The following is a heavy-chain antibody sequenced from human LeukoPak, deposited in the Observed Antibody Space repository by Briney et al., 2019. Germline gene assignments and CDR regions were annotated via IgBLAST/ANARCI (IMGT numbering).Heavy chain of an antibody. CDR3: AKDPIISGLLPPYYFDY. J-gene: IGHJ4*02. D-gene: IGHD6-19*01. Sequence: GGSLRLSCAASGFTFSSNYMSWVRQAPGKGLEWVSAISGSGGSTYYADSVKGRFTISRDNSKNTLYLQMNSLRAEDTAVYYGAKDPIISGLLPPYYFDYWGPGTLVTVSS. CDR2: ISGSGGST. V-gene: IGHV3-23*01. CDR1: GFTFSSNY.